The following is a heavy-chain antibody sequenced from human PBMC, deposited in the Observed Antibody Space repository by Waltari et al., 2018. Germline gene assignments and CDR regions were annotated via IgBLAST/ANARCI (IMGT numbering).Heavy chain of an antibody. Sequence: QLQLQESGPGLVKPSETLSLTCTVSGGSISSSSSYYWGWIRQPPGKGLEWIGSLDYSGATDYNPSLKGRVTISLTTAKNQFSLTLTSVTAADTAVYHCARHGRPSRWYQNPFDYWGQGTLVTVSS. CDR1: GGSISSSSSYY. V-gene: IGHV4-39*01. CDR3: ARHGRPSRWYQNPFDY. J-gene: IGHJ4*02. CDR2: LDYSGAT. D-gene: IGHD6-19*01.